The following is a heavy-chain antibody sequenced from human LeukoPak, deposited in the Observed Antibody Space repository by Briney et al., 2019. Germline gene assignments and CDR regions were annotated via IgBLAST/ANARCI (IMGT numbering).Heavy chain of an antibody. CDR1: GDSVSSNSAA. D-gene: IGHD5-18*01. V-gene: IGHV6-1*01. CDR3: ARDPKNGYIYGFDY. Sequence: SQTLSLTCATSGDSVSSNSAAWNWIRQSPSRGLEWLGRTYYRSRWYNDYAVSAKSRITINPDTSKNQFSLQLNSVTPEDTAVYYCARDPKNGYIYGFDYWGQGTLVTVSS. J-gene: IGHJ4*02. CDR2: TYYRSRWYN.